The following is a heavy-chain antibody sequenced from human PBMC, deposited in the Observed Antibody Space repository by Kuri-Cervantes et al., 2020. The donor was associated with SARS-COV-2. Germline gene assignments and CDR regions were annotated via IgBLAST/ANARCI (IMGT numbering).Heavy chain of an antibody. V-gene: IGHV4-61*02. CDR2: IYTSGST. CDR3: ARARMVRGVNGAFDI. CDR1: GGSISSVSYN. D-gene: IGHD3-10*01. J-gene: IGHJ3*02. Sequence: GTVSGGSISSVSYNWSWIRRPAGKGLEWIGGIYTSGSTNYNPSLKSRVTILVDTSKNQFSLKLSSVTAADTAVYYCARARMVRGVNGAFDIWGQGTMVTVSS.